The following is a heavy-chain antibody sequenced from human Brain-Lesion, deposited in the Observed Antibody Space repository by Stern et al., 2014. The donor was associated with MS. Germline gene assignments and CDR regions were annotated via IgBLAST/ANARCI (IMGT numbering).Heavy chain of an antibody. CDR2: IYYRGST. CDR1: GGSISSSSYY. CDR3: AKLWLGELPESPFDY. D-gene: IGHD3-10*01. J-gene: IGHJ4*02. V-gene: IGHV4-39*01. Sequence: QVQLVQSGPGLVKPSETLSLTCTVSGGSISSSSYYWGWIRQPPGKGLEWIGGIYYRGSTYYNPSLKSRVPISRDTSKTQFSLRLSSVTAADTAVYFCAKLWLGELPESPFDYWGQGTLVTVSS.